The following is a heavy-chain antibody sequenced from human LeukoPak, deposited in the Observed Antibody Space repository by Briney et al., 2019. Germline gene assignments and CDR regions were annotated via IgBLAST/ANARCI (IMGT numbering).Heavy chain of an antibody. D-gene: IGHD3-22*01. CDR3: ANYDSSGYGRDLDY. CDR2: INDGSDSS. J-gene: IGHJ4*02. CDR1: GFTFNTFA. V-gene: IGHV3-23*01. Sequence: GGSLRLSCATSGFTFNTFAMSWVRQAPGEGPEWVSGINDGSDSSFYADSVKGRFTISRDNSKNTLYLQMNSLRAEDTAVYYCANYDSSGYGRDLDYWGQGTLVTVSS.